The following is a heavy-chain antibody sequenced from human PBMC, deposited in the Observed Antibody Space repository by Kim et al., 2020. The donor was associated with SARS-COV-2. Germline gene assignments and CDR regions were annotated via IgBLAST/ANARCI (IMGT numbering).Heavy chain of an antibody. D-gene: IGHD3-22*01. J-gene: IGHJ4*02. CDR2: IYPGDSDT. V-gene: IGHV5-51*01. CDR3: ARSSDSSGFPSYYFDY. CDR1: GYSFTSYW. Sequence: GESLKIPCKGSGYSFTSYWIGWVRQMPGKGLEWIGNIYPGDSDTRYSPSFQGQVTISADKSISTAYLQWSSLKASDTAMYYCARSSDSSGFPSYYFDYWGQGALVTVSS.